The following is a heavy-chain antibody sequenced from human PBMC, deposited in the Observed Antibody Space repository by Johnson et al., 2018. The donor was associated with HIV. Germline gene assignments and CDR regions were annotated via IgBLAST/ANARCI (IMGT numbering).Heavy chain of an antibody. CDR3: ARPVAGMNDVFDI. CDR1: GFTFDDYG. J-gene: IGHJ3*02. CDR2: INWDGDRT. D-gene: IGHD6-19*01. V-gene: IGHV3-20*04. Sequence: VQLVESGGGVERPGGSLRLSCATSGFTFDDYGMSWVRQVPGKGLEWVSGINWDGDRTGYADSVKGRFTISRDNAKTSLYLQMNSLRAEDTAVYYCARPVAGMNDVFDIWGQGTMVTVSS.